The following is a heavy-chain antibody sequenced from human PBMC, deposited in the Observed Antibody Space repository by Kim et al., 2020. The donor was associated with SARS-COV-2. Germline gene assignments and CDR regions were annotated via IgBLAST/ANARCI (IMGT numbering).Heavy chain of an antibody. CDR3: AKDPVRYFDWLRSPNAFDI. D-gene: IGHD3-9*01. J-gene: IGHJ3*02. Sequence: GRFTISRDNSKNTLYLQMNSLRAEDTAVYYCAKDPVRYFDWLRSPNAFDIWGQGTMVTVSS. V-gene: IGHV3-23*01.